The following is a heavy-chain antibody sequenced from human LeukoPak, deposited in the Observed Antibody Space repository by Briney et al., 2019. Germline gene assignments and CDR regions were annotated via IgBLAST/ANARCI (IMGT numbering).Heavy chain of an antibody. CDR2: VHYSGST. CDR1: GGSISSYY. J-gene: IGHJ4*02. Sequence: PSETLSLTCTVSGGSISSYYWSWIRQPPGKGLEWIGYVHYSGSTSYNPSLKSRVTMSVDTSKNQFSLKLSSVTAADTAVYYCARSVVAATTFRPLDYWGQGTLVTVSS. CDR3: ARSVVAATTFRPLDY. D-gene: IGHD2-15*01. V-gene: IGHV4-59*12.